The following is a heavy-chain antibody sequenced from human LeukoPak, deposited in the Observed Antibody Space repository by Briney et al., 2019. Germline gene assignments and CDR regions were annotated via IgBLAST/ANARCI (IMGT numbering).Heavy chain of an antibody. CDR3: ARDPTQYCSGGSCYFTV. J-gene: IGHJ4*02. D-gene: IGHD2-15*01. CDR1: GFTFSNYA. V-gene: IGHV3-23*01. CDR2: ISGSNAYT. Sequence: GGSLRLSCAASGFTFSNYAMSWVRQAPGKGLEWVSFISGSNAYTYYADSVKGRFTISRDNSKNTLYLQMNSLRAEDTAIYYCARDPTQYCSGGSCYFTVWGQGTLVTVSS.